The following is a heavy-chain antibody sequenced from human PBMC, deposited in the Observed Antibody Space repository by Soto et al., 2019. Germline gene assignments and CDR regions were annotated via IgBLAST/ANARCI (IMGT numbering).Heavy chain of an antibody. V-gene: IGHV4-59*08. D-gene: IGHD2-2*01. CDR2: VYHSGKT. J-gene: IGHJ2*01. CDR1: GVYISSHY. Sequence: QVQLQESGPGLVKPSETLSLTCSVSGVYISSHYWSWIRQPPGKGLEWIGYVYHSGKTDSNPSLKSLITISMDTSKNQVSLSLASVTAADNAVYYCARPRGTTPAVWYFDLWGRGTLVTVSS. CDR3: ARPRGTTPAVWYFDL.